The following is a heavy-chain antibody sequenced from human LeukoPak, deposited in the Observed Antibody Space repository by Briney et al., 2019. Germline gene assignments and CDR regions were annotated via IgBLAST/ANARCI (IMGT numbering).Heavy chain of an antibody. CDR3: AKDLRPDGVDNFDH. V-gene: IGHV3-23*01. D-gene: IGHD2-8*01. CDR1: GLNFNSYT. Sequence: PGGSLRLSCAASGLNFNSYTMNWVRQAPGKGLQWVANILASGSPTYYADSVKGRFIISRDNSKNTVYLQMNSLRVEDTAIYYCAKDLRPDGVDNFDHWGQGILVTVSS. CDR2: ILASGSPT. J-gene: IGHJ4*02.